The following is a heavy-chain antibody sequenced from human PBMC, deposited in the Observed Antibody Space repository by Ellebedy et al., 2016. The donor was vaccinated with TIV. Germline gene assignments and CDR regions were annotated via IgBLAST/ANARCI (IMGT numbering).Heavy chain of an antibody. V-gene: IGHV2-70*11. Sequence: SGPTLVKPTQTLTLTCTLSGFSLSTSGMCVSWIRQPPGKALEWLARIDWDDDKYYSTSLRTRLTISKDTSKNQVVRTMTNMDPVDTATYYCARMRARDYGSGSYSWAFDYWGQGTLVTVSS. D-gene: IGHD3-10*01. CDR3: ARMRARDYGSGSYSWAFDY. CDR1: GFSLSTSGMC. CDR2: IDWDDDK. J-gene: IGHJ4*02.